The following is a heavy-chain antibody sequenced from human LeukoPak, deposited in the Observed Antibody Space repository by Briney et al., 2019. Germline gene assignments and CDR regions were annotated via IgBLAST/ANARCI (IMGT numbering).Heavy chain of an antibody. J-gene: IGHJ4*02. CDR1: GFTFSSYW. CDR2: IKQDGSEK. V-gene: IGHV3-7*01. Sequence: GGSLRLSCAASGFTFSSYWMSWVRQAPGKGLEGVANIKQDGSEKYYVDSVKGRFTISRDNAKNSLYLQMNSLRAEDTAVYYCASPYYYGSGPFDYWGQGTLVTVSS. CDR3: ASPYYYGSGPFDY. D-gene: IGHD3-10*01.